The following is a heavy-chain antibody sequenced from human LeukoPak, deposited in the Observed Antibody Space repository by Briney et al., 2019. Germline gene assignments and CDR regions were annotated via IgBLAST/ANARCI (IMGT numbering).Heavy chain of an antibody. Sequence: GSVKVSCKASGYTFTSYDINGVRQATGQGGEGMGGMNPNSGNTGYAQKFQGRVTMTRNTSISTAYVELSSLRSEDTAVYYCAKTWIQPRSWFDPWGQGTLVTVSS. V-gene: IGHV1-8*01. CDR1: GYTFTSYD. CDR2: MNPNSGNT. J-gene: IGHJ5*02. D-gene: IGHD5-18*01. CDR3: AKTWIQPRSWFDP.